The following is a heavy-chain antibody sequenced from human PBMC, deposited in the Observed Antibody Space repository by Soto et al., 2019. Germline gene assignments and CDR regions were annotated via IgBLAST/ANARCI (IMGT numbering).Heavy chain of an antibody. Sequence: GGCLRLSCTASEVTFSSYSMNWVRQAPGKGLEWVSYISSSSSTIYYADSVKGRFTISRDNAKNSLSLQMNSLRDEDTAVYYCARAGSGQWLVFVYWGQGTLVTVSS. D-gene: IGHD6-19*01. V-gene: IGHV3-48*02. CDR3: ARAGSGQWLVFVY. CDR1: EVTFSSYS. CDR2: ISSSSSTI. J-gene: IGHJ4*02.